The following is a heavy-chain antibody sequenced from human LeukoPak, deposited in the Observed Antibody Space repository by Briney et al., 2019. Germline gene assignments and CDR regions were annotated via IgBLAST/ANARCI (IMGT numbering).Heavy chain of an antibody. J-gene: IGHJ4*02. V-gene: IGHV4-30-4*08. Sequence: SQTLSLTCTVSGGSISSGDYYWSWIRQPPGKGLEWIGYIYYSGSTYYNPSLKSRVTISVDTSKNQVSLKLSSVTAADTAVYHCVAEAAACSSTSCYPANWGQGTLVTVSS. CDR3: VAEAAACSSTSCYPAN. CDR2: IYYSGST. D-gene: IGHD2-2*01. CDR1: GGSISSGDYY.